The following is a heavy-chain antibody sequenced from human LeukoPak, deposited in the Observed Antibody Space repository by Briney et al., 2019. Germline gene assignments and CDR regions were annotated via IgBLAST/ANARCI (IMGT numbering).Heavy chain of an antibody. CDR1: GGSINSGGYS. Sequence: SETLSLTCAVSGGSINSGGYSWSWIRQPPGKGLEWIGYIYHSGSTYYNPSLKSRVTISVDRSKNQFSLKLSSVTAADTAVYYCARGTYDILTGSPGFDYWGQGTLVTVSS. CDR3: ARGTYDILTGSPGFDY. CDR2: IYHSGST. D-gene: IGHD3-9*01. V-gene: IGHV4-30-2*01. J-gene: IGHJ4*02.